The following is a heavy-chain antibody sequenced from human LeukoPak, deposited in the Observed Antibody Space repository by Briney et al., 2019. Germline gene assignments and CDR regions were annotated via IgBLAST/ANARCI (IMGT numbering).Heavy chain of an antibody. Sequence: PSETLSLTCTVSGGSVSSGSYYWSWIRQPPGKGLEWIGYIYYSGSTNYNPSLKSRVTISVDTSKNQFSLKLSSVTAADTAVYYCARIPFVVVPAAIDYWGQGTLVTVFS. J-gene: IGHJ4*02. V-gene: IGHV4-61*01. CDR2: IYYSGST. CDR1: GGSVSSGSYY. CDR3: ARIPFVVVPAAIDY. D-gene: IGHD2-2*02.